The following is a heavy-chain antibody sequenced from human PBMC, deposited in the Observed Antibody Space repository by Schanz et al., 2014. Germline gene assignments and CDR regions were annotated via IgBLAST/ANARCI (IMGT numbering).Heavy chain of an antibody. D-gene: IGHD6-19*01. V-gene: IGHV1-69*02. CDR2: IMPLRGIG. CDR1: GDTFSKYN. J-gene: IGHJ6*02. CDR3: TRLRRADPNGFDV. Sequence: QVQLVQSGAEVKKPGSSVKVSCQAFGDTFSKYNIMWVRQVPGQGLEWLGRIMPLRGIGNNAWKFQDRLTITADKSMNITYMELSSLGTEDTAVYYCTRLRRADPNGFDVWDQGTTVTVSS.